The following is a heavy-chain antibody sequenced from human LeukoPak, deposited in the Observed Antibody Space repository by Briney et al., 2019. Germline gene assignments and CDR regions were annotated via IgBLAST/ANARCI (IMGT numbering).Heavy chain of an antibody. Sequence: ASVKVSCRPSGYTFSTYGISWVRQAPGQGLEWMGWVSTYSGNTIYAEKFQGRVTMTTDTSTTTAYVELRSLRFDDTALYYCARDVNWAFDCWGQGSLVTVSS. V-gene: IGHV1-18*01. CDR1: GYTFSTYG. CDR3: ARDVNWAFDC. CDR2: VSTYSGNT. D-gene: IGHD7-27*01. J-gene: IGHJ4*02.